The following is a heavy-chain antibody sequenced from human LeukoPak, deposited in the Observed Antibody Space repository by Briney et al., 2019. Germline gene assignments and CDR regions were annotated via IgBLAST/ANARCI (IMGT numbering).Heavy chain of an antibody. D-gene: IGHD5-18*01. CDR1: GFTFDDYA. V-gene: IGHV3-43*02. J-gene: IGHJ3*02. Sequence: PGGSLRLSCAASGFTFDDYAMHWVRQAPGMGLEWVSLISADGDGTYYADSVKGRFTISRDNSKNSLYLQMSSLTTEDTALYYCAKDRTLAYRDTADAFDKCGQGTMVSVSS. CDR2: ISADGDGT. CDR3: AKDRTLAYRDTADAFDK.